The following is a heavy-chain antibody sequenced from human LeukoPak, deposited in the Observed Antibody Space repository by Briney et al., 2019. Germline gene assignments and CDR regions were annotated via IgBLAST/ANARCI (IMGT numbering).Heavy chain of an antibody. V-gene: IGHV3-30-3*01. Sequence: PGRSLRLSCAASGFTFSSYAMHWVRQAPGKGLEWVAVISYDGSNKYYADSVKGRFTISRDNSKNTLYLQMNSLRAEDTAVYYCARDRASYDFWSGYSTNQDFTGYYYYMDVWGKGTTVTVSS. CDR2: ISYDGSNK. J-gene: IGHJ6*03. CDR3: ARDRASYDFWSGYSTNQDFTGYYYYMDV. D-gene: IGHD3-3*01. CDR1: GFTFSSYA.